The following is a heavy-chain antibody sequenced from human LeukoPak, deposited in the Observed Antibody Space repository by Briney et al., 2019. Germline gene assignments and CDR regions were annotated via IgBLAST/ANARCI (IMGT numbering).Heavy chain of an antibody. J-gene: IGHJ5*02. CDR3: ARGSTIFGVTPGWFDP. D-gene: IGHD3-3*01. Sequence: SETLSLTCTVSGGSISSSSYYWGWIRQPPGKGLEWIGSMYYSGSTNYNPSLKSRVTISVDTSKNQFSLKLSSVTAADTAVYYCARGSTIFGVTPGWFDPWGQGTLVTVSS. V-gene: IGHV4-39*07. CDR2: MYYSGST. CDR1: GGSISSSSYY.